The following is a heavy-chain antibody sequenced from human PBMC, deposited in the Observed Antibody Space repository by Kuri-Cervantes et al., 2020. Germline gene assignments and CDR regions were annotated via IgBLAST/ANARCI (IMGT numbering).Heavy chain of an antibody. V-gene: IGHV3-21*01. CDR3: ARGGLYYYDSSGPAGWFDP. J-gene: IGHJ5*02. CDR2: ISSSSSYI. Sequence: GGSLRLSCAASGFTFTSYSMNWVRQAPGKGLEWVSSISSSSSYIYYADSVKGRFTISRDSAKNSLYLQMNSLRAEDTAVYYCARGGLYYYDSSGPAGWFDPWGQGTLVTVSS. CDR1: GFTFTSYS. D-gene: IGHD3-22*01.